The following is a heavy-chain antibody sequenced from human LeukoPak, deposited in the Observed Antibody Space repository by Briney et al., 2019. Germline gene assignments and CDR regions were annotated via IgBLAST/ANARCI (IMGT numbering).Heavy chain of an antibody. Sequence: GGSLRLSCAASGFTFSSYSMNWVRQAPGKGLEWVSSISSSSSYIYYADSVKGRFTISRDNAKNSLYLQMNSLRAEDTAVYYCARETSSTWARFDPWGQGTLVTVSS. CDR2: ISSSSSYI. V-gene: IGHV3-21*01. CDR3: ARETSSTWARFDP. D-gene: IGHD6-13*01. CDR1: GFTFSSYS. J-gene: IGHJ5*02.